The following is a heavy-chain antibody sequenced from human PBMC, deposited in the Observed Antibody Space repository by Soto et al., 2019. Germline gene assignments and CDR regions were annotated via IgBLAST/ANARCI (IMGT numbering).Heavy chain of an antibody. D-gene: IGHD3-22*01. CDR2: ISGSGDST. CDR3: ARGTGAAAWWYYDSSGYYSY. J-gene: IGHJ4*02. V-gene: IGHV3-23*01. Sequence: GGSLRLSCTASGFTFSNYAMSWVRQTPVKWLEWVSAISGSGDSTYYADSVKGRFTISRDNAKNSLYLQMNSLRAEDTAVYYCARGTGAAAWWYYDSSGYYSYWGQGTLVTVSS. CDR1: GFTFSNYA.